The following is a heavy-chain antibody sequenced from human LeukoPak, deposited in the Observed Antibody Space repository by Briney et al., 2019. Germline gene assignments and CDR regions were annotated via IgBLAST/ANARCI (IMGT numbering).Heavy chain of an antibody. CDR3: AKDHGSSDWYYFDY. CDR2: IHYDGSNN. J-gene: IGHJ4*02. CDR1: GFTFSSYA. D-gene: IGHD6-13*01. Sequence: PGGSLRLSCAASGFTFSSYAMHWVRQAPGKGLGWVAFIHYDGSNNYYADSVKGRFTISRDNSKNTLYLQMNTLRADDTAVYYCAKDHGSSDWYYFDYWGQGTLVTVSS. V-gene: IGHV3-30*02.